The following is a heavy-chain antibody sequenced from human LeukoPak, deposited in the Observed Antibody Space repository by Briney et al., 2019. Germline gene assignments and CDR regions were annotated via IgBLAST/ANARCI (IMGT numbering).Heavy chain of an antibody. J-gene: IGHJ5*02. CDR2: IRYAGSNK. CDR3: AKDAAPYSNNSPNWFDP. V-gene: IGHV3-30*02. Sequence: QTGGSLRLSCAASGFTFSAYGMHWVRQAPGKGLEWVAFIRYAGSNKYYADSVNGRFTISRDNSKNTLYLQMNSLRVEDTAVYYCAKDAAPYSNNSPNWFDPWGQGTLVTVSS. CDR1: GFTFSAYG. D-gene: IGHD4-11*01.